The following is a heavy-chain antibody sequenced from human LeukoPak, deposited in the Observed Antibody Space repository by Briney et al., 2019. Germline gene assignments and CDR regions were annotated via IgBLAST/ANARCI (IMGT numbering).Heavy chain of an antibody. Sequence: SETLSLTCTVSGGSISSYYWSWIRQPPGKGLEWIGYIYYSGSTNYNPSLKSRVTISVDTSKNQFSLKLSSVTAADTAVYYCARGLLRGGSGAYRINWFDPWGQGTLVTVSS. CDR1: GGSISSYY. CDR3: ARGLLRGGSGAYRINWFDP. J-gene: IGHJ5*02. V-gene: IGHV4-59*12. CDR2: IYYSGST. D-gene: IGHD3-10*01.